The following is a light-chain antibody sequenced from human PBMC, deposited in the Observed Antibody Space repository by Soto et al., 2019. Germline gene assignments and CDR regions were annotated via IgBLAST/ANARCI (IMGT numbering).Light chain of an antibody. J-gene: IGKJ2*01. CDR2: GAS. Sequence: VFTQPPRPLSLSPGETATLSGRASQSVSSSHLAWYQQNPGQAPRLLIYGASSRPTRIPDRFSGSGSGTDFTLTISRLEPEDFAVYYCQQYDSSPHTFGQGTKVDIK. CDR3: QQYDSSPHT. CDR1: QSVSSSH. V-gene: IGKV3-20*01.